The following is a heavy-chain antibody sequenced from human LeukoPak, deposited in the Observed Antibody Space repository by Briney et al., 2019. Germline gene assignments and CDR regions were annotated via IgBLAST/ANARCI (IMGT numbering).Heavy chain of an antibody. D-gene: IGHD3-10*01. CDR1: GGTFSSYA. J-gene: IGHJ4*02. V-gene: IGHV1-69*13. CDR3: ARDLDRYGSGSYYKRGLSDY. Sequence: ASVKVSCKASGGTFSSYAISWVRQAPGQGPEWMGGIIPIFGTANYAQKFQGRVTITADESTSTAYMELSSLRSEDTAVYYCARDLDRYGSGSYYKRGLSDYWGQGTLVTVSS. CDR2: IIPIFGTA.